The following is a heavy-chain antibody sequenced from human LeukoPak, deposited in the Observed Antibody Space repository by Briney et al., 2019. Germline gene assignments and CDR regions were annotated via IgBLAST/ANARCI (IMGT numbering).Heavy chain of an antibody. Sequence: GGSLRLSCAASGFTLSSYATSWVRQAPGKGLEWFSAISASGADTYYADSVKGRFTISRDTSKNTLYLQMNSLRDEDTAVYYCAKQLDSGNYYPTGDDYWGQGTLVTVSS. J-gene: IGHJ4*02. CDR3: AKQLDSGNYYPTGDDY. CDR1: GFTLSSYA. V-gene: IGHV3-23*01. CDR2: ISASGADT. D-gene: IGHD3-10*01.